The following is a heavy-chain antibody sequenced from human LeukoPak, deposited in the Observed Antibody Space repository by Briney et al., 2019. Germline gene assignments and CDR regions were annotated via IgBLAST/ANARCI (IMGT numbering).Heavy chain of an antibody. CDR3: ARDTVNYYDSSGYIDY. CDR2: TYYRSKWYN. D-gene: IGHD3-22*01. V-gene: IGHV6-1*01. J-gene: IGHJ4*02. Sequence: SQALSLTCAISGDSVSSNSAAWNWIRQSPSRGLEWLGRTYYRSKWYNDYAVSVKSRITINPDTSKNQFFLQLSSVTPEDTAVYYCARDTVNYYDSSGYIDYWGQGTLVTVSS. CDR1: GDSVSSNSAA.